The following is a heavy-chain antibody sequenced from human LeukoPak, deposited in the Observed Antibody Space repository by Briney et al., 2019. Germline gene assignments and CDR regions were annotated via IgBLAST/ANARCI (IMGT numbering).Heavy chain of an antibody. J-gene: IGHJ6*02. CDR3: ARGPLSPYDFWSGYYRSAYYYGMDV. CDR1: GYTFTGYY. Sequence: VVSVKVSCKASGYTFTGYYMHWVRQAPGQGLEWMGWIIPILGIANYAQKFQGRVTITADKSTSTAYMELSSLRSEDTAVYYCARGPLSPYDFWSGYYRSAYYYGMDVWGQGTTVTVSS. D-gene: IGHD3-3*01. V-gene: IGHV1-69*10. CDR2: IIPILGIA.